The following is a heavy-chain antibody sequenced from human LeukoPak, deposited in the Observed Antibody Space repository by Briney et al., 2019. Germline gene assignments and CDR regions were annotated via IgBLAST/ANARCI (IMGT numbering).Heavy chain of an antibody. CDR1: GYNLNSYG. J-gene: IGHJ4*02. CDR2: ISAYNGNT. D-gene: IGHD6-13*01. CDR3: ARGPPYDSSSWFLFDY. Sequence: ASVKVSCKASGYNLNSYGISWVRQAPGQGLEWMGWISAYNGNTIYAQKLQGRVTMTTDTSTSTAYMELSSLRSEDTAVYYCARGPPYDSSSWFLFDYWGQGTLVTVSS. V-gene: IGHV1-18*04.